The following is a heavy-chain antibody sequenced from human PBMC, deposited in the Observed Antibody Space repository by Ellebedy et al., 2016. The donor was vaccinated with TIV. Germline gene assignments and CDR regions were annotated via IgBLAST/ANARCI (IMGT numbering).Heavy chain of an antibody. V-gene: IGHV4-39*01. J-gene: IGHJ3*02. CDR1: GGSISSSSYY. D-gene: IGHD2-15*01. CDR3: ASLDIVVVVAAGAGAFDI. CDR2: IYYSGST. Sequence: SETLSLTCTVSGGSISSSSYYWGWIRQPPGKGLEWIGSIYYSGSTYYNPSLKSRVTISVDTSKNQFSLKLSSETAADTAVYYCASLDIVVVVAAGAGAFDIWGQGTMVTVSS.